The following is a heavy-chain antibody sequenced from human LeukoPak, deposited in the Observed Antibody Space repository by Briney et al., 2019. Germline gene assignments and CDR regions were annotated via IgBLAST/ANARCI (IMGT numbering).Heavy chain of an antibody. CDR2: ISGSGGST. D-gene: IGHD3-3*01. CDR1: GFTFNTYS. V-gene: IGHV3-23*01. J-gene: IGHJ4*02. Sequence: PGGSLRLSCAASGFTFNTYSMNWVRQGPGKGLEWVSAISGSGGSTYYADSVKGRFTISRDNSKNTLYLQMNSLRAEDTAVYYCATTRDLRFLEWLLEHYYFDYWGQGTLVTVSS. CDR3: ATTRDLRFLEWLLEHYYFDY.